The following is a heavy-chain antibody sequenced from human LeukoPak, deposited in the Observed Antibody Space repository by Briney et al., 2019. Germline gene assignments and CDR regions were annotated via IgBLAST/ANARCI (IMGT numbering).Heavy chain of an antibody. CDR2: ISAYNGNT. D-gene: IGHD3-10*01. CDR3: ARAPGTMARGVIRD. V-gene: IGHV1-18*01. CDR1: GYTFTSYG. Sequence: ASVKVSCKASGYTFTSYGISWVRQAPGQGLEWMGWISAYNGNTNYAQKLQGRVTMNTDTSPSTAYMELRSLRSDDTAVYYCARAPGTMARGVIRDWGQGTLVTVSS. J-gene: IGHJ4*02.